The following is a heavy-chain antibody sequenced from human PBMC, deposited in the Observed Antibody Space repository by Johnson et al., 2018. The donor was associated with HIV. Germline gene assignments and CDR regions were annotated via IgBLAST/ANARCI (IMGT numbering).Heavy chain of an antibody. D-gene: IGHD2-8*01. CDR2: ISSDTTTM. CDR3: ARGRVNGGAFHI. J-gene: IGHJ3*02. V-gene: IGHV3-48*01. Sequence: VQLVESGGGLVQPGRSLRLSCAASGFTFDDYAMHWVRQAPGKGLEWVAYISSDTTTMYYSDSVRGRFTISRDNSKNTLYLQMNRLRAEDTAVYYCARGRVNGGAFHIWGQGTMVTVSS. CDR1: GFTFDDYA.